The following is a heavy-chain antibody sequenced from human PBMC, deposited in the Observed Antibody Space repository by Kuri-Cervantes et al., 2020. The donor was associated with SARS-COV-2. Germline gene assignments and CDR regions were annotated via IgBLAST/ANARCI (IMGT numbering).Heavy chain of an antibody. D-gene: IGHD3-3*01. J-gene: IGHJ4*02. Sequence: SCTVSGGSISSGGYYWSWIRQHPGKGLEWIGYIYYSGSTYYNPSLKSRVTISVDTSKNQFSLKLSSVTAADTAVYYCARDYTRPITIFGVVTYMGTRGFDYWGQGTLVTVSS. CDR3: ARDYTRPITIFGVVTYMGTRGFDY. V-gene: IGHV4-31*02. CDR2: IYYSGST. CDR1: GGSISSGGYY.